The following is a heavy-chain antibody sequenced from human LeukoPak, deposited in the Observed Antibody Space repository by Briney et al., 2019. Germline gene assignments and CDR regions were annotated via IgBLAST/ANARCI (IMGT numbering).Heavy chain of an antibody. Sequence: ASVKVSCKASGYTFTSYDINWVRQATGQGLEWMGWMNPNSGNTGYAQKFQGRVTMTRNTSISTAYMELSSLRSEDTAVYYCARGLSGATTLAFYYYYYGMDVWGQGTLVTVSS. CDR3: ARGLSGATTLAFYYYYYGMDV. CDR1: GYTFTSYD. V-gene: IGHV1-8*01. CDR2: MNPNSGNT. J-gene: IGHJ6*02. D-gene: IGHD1-26*01.